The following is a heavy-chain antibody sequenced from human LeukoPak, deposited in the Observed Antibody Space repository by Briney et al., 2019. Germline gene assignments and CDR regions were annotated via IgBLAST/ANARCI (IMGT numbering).Heavy chain of an antibody. CDR2: IKQDISEK. CDR1: GFTFKSYA. CDR3: ARDPSKGYGDYVLNY. J-gene: IGHJ4*02. Sequence: GGSLRLSCSASGFTFKSYAMNWVRQAPGKGLEWVASIKQDISEKYYVDSVKGRFTISRDNAKNSLYLQMNSLRAEDTAVYYCARDPSKGYGDYVLNYWGQGTLVTVSS. D-gene: IGHD4-17*01. V-gene: IGHV3-7*01.